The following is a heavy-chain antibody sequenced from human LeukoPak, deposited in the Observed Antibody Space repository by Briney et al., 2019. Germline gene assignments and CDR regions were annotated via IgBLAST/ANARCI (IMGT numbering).Heavy chain of an antibody. CDR3: ARGWLYFDY. Sequence: PSETLSLTCAVYGGSFSGYYWSWIRQPPGKGLEWIGEINHSGSTNYNPSLKSRVTISVDTSKNQFSLKLSSVTAADTAVYYCARGWLYFDYWGQGTLVTVSS. V-gene: IGHV4-34*01. D-gene: IGHD5-12*01. CDR1: GGSFSGYY. CDR2: INHSGST. J-gene: IGHJ4*02.